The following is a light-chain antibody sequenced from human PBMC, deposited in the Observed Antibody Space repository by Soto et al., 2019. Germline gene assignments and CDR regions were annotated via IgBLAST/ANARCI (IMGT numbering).Light chain of an antibody. CDR1: QGISSY. J-gene: IGKJ3*01. CDR3: QQYDSYPRA. CDR2: AAS. Sequence: AIRMTQSPSSLSASTGDRVTITCRASQGISSYLAWYQQKPGKAPKLLIYAASTLQSGVPSRFSGSGSGTAFTLTISCLQSEDFATYYCQQYDSYPRAFGPGTNVDIK. V-gene: IGKV1-8*01.